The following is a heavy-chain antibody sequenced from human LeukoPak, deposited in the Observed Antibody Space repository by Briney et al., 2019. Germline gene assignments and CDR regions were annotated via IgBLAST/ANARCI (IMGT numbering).Heavy chain of an antibody. D-gene: IGHD2-15*01. CDR1: GFTFSSYE. CDR3: AKGVVVVAATTYFDY. V-gene: IGHV3-48*03. CDR2: ISSSGSTI. Sequence: GGSLRLSCAASGFTFSSYEMNWVRQAPGKGLEWVSYISSSGSTIYYADSVKGRFTISRDNSKNTLYLQMNSLRAEDTAVYYCAKGVVVVAATTYFDYWGQGTLVTVSS. J-gene: IGHJ4*02.